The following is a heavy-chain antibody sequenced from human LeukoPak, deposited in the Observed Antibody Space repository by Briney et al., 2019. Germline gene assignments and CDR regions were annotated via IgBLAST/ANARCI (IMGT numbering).Heavy chain of an antibody. J-gene: IGHJ3*02. CDR3: ARVRKMVRGVIRAFDI. CDR1: GGSFSGYY. Sequence: SETLSLTCAVYGGSFSGYYWSWIRKPPGKGLEWIGEINHSGSTNYNPSLKSRVTISVDTSKNQFSLKLSSVTAADTAVYYCARVRKMVRGVIRAFDIWGQGTMVTVSS. CDR2: INHSGST. D-gene: IGHD3-10*01. V-gene: IGHV4-34*01.